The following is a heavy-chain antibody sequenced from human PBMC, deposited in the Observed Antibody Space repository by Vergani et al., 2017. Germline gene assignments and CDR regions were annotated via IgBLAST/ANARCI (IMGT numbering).Heavy chain of an antibody. V-gene: IGHV3-30-3*01. CDR1: GFTFSSYA. J-gene: IGHJ6*04. D-gene: IGHD3-3*01. CDR3: ARASLEWLLSLVLDV. Sequence: QVQLVESGGGVVQPGRSLRLSCAASGFTFSSYAMHWVRQAPGKGLEWVAVISYDGSNKYYADSVKGRFTISRDNSKNTLYLQMNSLRAEDTAVYYCARASLEWLLSLVLDVWGKGTTVTVSS. CDR2: ISYDGSNK.